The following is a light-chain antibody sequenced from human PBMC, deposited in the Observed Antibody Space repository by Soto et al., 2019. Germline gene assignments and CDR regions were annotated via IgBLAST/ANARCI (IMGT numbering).Light chain of an antibody. CDR1: SSDVGGYNY. Sequence: QSALTQPASVSGSPGQSITISCTGTSSDVGGYNYVSWYQHHPGKAPKLIIYNFLNRPSGISNHFSGSKSGNTASLTISGLQAEYEADYYCSSYTSRSTVVFGGGTQLTVL. J-gene: IGLJ7*01. CDR3: SSYTSRSTVV. V-gene: IGLV2-14*03. CDR2: NFL.